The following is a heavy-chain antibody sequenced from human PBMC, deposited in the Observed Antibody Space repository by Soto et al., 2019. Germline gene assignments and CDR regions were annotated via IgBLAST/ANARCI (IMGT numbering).Heavy chain of an antibody. V-gene: IGHV4-59*08. Sequence: SETLSLTCTVSGGSVSSYYWSWIRQSPGKGLEWIGYIYYSGSTRYKPSLKSRVTMSVDTSKNQFSLKLSSATAADTSVYYCARHSNRNYGLYYFDYWGLGALVTVSS. J-gene: IGHJ4*02. CDR1: GGSVSSYY. CDR3: ARHSNRNYGLYYFDY. D-gene: IGHD4-4*01. CDR2: IYYSGST.